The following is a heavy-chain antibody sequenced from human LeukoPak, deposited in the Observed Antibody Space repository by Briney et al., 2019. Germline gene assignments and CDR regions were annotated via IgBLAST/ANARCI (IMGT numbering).Heavy chain of an antibody. CDR3: ASIRWKNSVYYFDS. CDR2: INTRNGDT. V-gene: IGHV1-18*01. D-gene: IGHD1/OR15-1a*01. J-gene: IGHJ4*02. Sequence: GASVKVSCKASGYIFTDYGISWVRQAPGQRLECMGWINTRNGDTKFAQKFQGRVAMTTDTPTATAYMDLGTLGSDDTAIYYCASIRWKNSVYYFDSWGQGTLVTVSS. CDR1: GYIFTDYG.